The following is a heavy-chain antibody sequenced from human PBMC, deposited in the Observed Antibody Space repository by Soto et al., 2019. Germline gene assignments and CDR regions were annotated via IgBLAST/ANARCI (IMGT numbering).Heavy chain of an antibody. D-gene: IGHD3-22*01. CDR3: AKGDSSAYRYSYCYYGMDV. V-gene: IGHV1-46*01. J-gene: IGHJ6*02. CDR2: INPSSGST. Sequence: GPSVKVSCKASGYTFTSYYLHWVRQAPGQGLEWMAMINPSSGSTSFAQRFQDRVTLTRDTSTSTVDMELSSLRSDDTAVYYCAKGDSSAYRYSYCYYGMDVWGQGTTVTVSS. CDR1: GYTFTSYY.